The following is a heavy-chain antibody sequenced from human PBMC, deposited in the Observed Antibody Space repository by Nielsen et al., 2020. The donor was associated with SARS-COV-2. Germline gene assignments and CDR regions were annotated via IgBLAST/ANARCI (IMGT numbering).Heavy chain of an antibody. CDR3: ARGAVAGTYYYYYYMDV. CDR2: FIPIFGTA. D-gene: IGHD6-19*01. V-gene: IGHV1-69*13. CDR1: GGTFSSYA. Sequence: SVKVSCKASGGTFSSYAISWVRQAPGQGLEWMGGFIPIFGTANYAQKFQGRVTITADESTSTAYMELSSLRSEDTAVYYCARGAVAGTYYYYYYMDVWGKGTTVTVSS. J-gene: IGHJ6*03.